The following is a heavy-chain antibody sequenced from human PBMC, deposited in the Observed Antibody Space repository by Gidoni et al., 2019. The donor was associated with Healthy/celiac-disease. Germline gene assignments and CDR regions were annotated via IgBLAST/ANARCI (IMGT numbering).Heavy chain of an antibody. CDR3: ARDSLGVVVITNWFDP. J-gene: IGHJ5*02. D-gene: IGHD3-22*01. CDR1: GDTWTSDG. V-gene: IGHV1-18*01. CDR2: LSAYNGTT. Sequence: QVQLVQSGAEVKKPGAAVKVSCKASGDTWTSDGISWVRQAPGQGLEGLGWLSAYNGTTNYAQKLQGRVTMTTDTSTSTAYMELRSLRSDDTAVYYCARDSLGVVVITNWFDPWGQGTLVTVSS.